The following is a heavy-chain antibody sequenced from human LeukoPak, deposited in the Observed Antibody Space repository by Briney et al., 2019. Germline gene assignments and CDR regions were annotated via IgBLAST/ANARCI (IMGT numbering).Heavy chain of an antibody. CDR2: INRDGSST. V-gene: IGHV3-74*01. D-gene: IGHD3-3*01. Sequence: GGPLRLSCAASGFTFSSYWMHGVRQAPGKGLVWVSRINRDGSSTSSADSVKARFTISRDNAKTTLYLQMHSMTAEDTAVYYCARNDDVPAYWGQGTLVTVSS. CDR3: ARNDDVPAY. CDR1: GFTFSSYW. J-gene: IGHJ4*02.